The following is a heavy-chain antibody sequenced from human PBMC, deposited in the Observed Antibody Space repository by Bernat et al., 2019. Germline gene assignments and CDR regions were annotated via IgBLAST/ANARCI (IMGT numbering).Heavy chain of an antibody. D-gene: IGHD1-7*01. CDR3: ARYNWNYGAFDY. Sequence: EVQLLESGGGLVQPGGSLRLSCAASGFTFSSYAMSWVRQAPGKGLEWDSAISGSGGSTYYADSVKGRFTISRDNSKNTLYLQMNSLRAEDTAVYYCARYNWNYGAFDYWGQGTLVTVSS. CDR2: ISGSGGST. V-gene: IGHV3-23*01. CDR1: GFTFSSYA. J-gene: IGHJ4*02.